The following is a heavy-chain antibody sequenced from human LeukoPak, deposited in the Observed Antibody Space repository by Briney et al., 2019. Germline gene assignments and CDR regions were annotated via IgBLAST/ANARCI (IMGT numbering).Heavy chain of an antibody. CDR1: GGSLSTYH. CDR3: ARGGLLDPFDP. V-gene: IGHV4-59*01. CDR2: IHYSGST. D-gene: IGHD1-1*01. Sequence: SETLSLTCTVSGGSLSTYHWNWIRQPPGRGVEWIGYIHYSGSTIYNPSLKSRFIISVDTSKNQFSLKLTSVTAADPAVYYCARGGLLDPFDPWGQGTLVTVSS. J-gene: IGHJ5*02.